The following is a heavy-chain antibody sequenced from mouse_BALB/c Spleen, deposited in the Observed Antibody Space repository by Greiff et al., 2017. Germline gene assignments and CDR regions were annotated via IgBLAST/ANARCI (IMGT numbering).Heavy chain of an antibody. V-gene: IGHV1-7*01. CDR2: INPSTGYT. D-gene: IGHD1-1*01. CDR3: ARRGFYYGSSLYYFDY. Sequence: VQLQQSGAELAKPGASVKMSCKASGYTFTSYWMHWVKQRPGQGLEWIGYINPSTGYTEYNQKFKDKATLTADKSSSTAYMQLSSLTSEDSAVYYCARRGFYYGSSLYYFDYWGQGTTLTVSS. CDR1: GYTFTSYW. J-gene: IGHJ2*01.